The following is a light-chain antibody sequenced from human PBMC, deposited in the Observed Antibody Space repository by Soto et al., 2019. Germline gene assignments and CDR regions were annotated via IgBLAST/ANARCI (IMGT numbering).Light chain of an antibody. CDR3: QQTYSFPWT. J-gene: IGKJ1*01. V-gene: IGKV1-39*01. CDR1: QSVSNY. Sequence: DIQMTQSPSSLAASVGDRVTITCRASQSVSNYLNWYHQRPGEAPTLLIYGASTLQSGVPSRFAGSGAWTDFTLTINSLQPEDFGSYYCQQTYSFPWTFGQGTKVEI. CDR2: GAS.